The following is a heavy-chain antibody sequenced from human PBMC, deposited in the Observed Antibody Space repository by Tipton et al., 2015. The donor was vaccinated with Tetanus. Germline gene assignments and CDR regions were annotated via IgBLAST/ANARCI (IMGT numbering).Heavy chain of an antibody. CDR1: GFTFSSYA. Sequence: SGFTFSSYAMSWVRQAPGKGLEWVSAISGSGGSTYYADSGKGRFTISRDNSKNTLYLQMNSLRAEDTAVYYCARSDYVWGSYRPFDYWGQGTLVTVSS. D-gene: IGHD3-16*02. V-gene: IGHV3-23*01. CDR3: ARSDYVWGSYRPFDY. J-gene: IGHJ4*02. CDR2: ISGSGGST.